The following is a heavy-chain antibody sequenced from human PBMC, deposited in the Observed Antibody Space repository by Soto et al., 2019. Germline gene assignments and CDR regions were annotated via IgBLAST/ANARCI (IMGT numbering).Heavy chain of an antibody. CDR1: GFTYSPYS. J-gene: IGHJ4*02. D-gene: IGHD1-26*01. V-gene: IGHV3-48*02. CDR3: ARGQGSNDY. Sequence: EVKLVESGGGSVQRGGSLRLSCVASGFTYSPYSMNWVRQPPGKGLEWVAYISGSGGSRYYADSVSGRFTISRDNAKDSLFLQMNSLRDEDTAIYYCARGQGSNDYWGQGTLVTVSS. CDR2: ISGSGGSR.